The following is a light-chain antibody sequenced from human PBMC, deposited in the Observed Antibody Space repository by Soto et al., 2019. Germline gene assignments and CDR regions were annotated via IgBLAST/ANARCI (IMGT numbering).Light chain of an antibody. CDR3: QQYNNWPPWT. Sequence: ILMTQSPATLSVSPGERATLSCRASQSVSNNLAWYQQKPGQAPRLLIYDASTRATGIPARFSGSGSGTDVTLTISGRQSEDFAVYYCQQYNNWPPWTFGQGTKVEIK. CDR2: DAS. J-gene: IGKJ1*01. V-gene: IGKV3-15*01. CDR1: QSVSNN.